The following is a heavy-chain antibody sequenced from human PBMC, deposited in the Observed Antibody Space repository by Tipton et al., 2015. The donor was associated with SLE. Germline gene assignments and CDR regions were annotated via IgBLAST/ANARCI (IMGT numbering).Heavy chain of an antibody. J-gene: IGHJ4*02. D-gene: IGHD3-3*01. CDR3: ARHEWKIAVDY. CDR2: MSYSGST. CDR1: GGSISSDDYY. V-gene: IGHV4-31*03. Sequence: TLSLTCTVSGGSISSDDYYWTWIRQHPGKGLEWIGHMSYSGSTYYNPSLKSRITISVDTSKNHLSLKLSSVTAADTAVYYCARHEWKIAVDYWGQGILVTVSS.